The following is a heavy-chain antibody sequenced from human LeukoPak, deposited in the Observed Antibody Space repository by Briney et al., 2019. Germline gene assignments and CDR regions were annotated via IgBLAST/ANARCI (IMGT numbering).Heavy chain of an antibody. J-gene: IGHJ6*03. Sequence: SVKVSCKASGGTFSSYAISWVRQAPGQGLEWMGGIIPIFGTANYAQKFQGRVTITADESTSTAYMELSSLRSEDTAVYYCARGGAARPRGYYYYYYMDVWGKGTTVTVSS. CDR1: GGTFSSYA. D-gene: IGHD6-6*01. CDR3: ARGGAARPRGYYYYYYMDV. CDR2: IIPIFGTA. V-gene: IGHV1-69*13.